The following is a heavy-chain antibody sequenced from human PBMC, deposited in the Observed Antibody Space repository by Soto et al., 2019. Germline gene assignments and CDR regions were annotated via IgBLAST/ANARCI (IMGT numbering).Heavy chain of an antibody. CDR2: ISADTGNT. J-gene: IGHJ6*02. V-gene: IGHV1-3*01. D-gene: IGHD2-15*01. CDR1: GYTFSNYD. Sequence: QVQLVQSGAEVKKPGASAKLSCKASGYTFSNYDIHWVRQAPGQRLAWLGWISADTGNTNYSQKFQDIATITTDTSASTGYMEWSRRTSADTHVYYCARDRGPYCSGKKCFGYYFYAMDVWGQGNTVTVSS. CDR3: ARDRGPYCSGKKCFGYYFYAMDV.